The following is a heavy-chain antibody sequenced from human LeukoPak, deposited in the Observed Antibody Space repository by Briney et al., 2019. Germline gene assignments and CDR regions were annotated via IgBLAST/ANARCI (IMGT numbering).Heavy chain of an antibody. D-gene: IGHD2-21*01. V-gene: IGHV3-53*01. CDR3: ASVNGDGAEYFQH. J-gene: IGHJ1*01. CDR2: IYSGGST. Sequence: GGSLRLSCAASGFTVSSNYMSWVRQAPGKGLEWVSVIYSGGSTYYADSVKGRFTTPRDISKDTLYLQMNSLRAEDTAVYYCASVNGDGAEYFQHWGQGTLVTVSS. CDR1: GFTVSSNY.